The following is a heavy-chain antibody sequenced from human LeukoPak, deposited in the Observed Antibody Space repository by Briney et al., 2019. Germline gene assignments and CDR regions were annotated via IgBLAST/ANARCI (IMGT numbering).Heavy chain of an antibody. J-gene: IGHJ4*02. V-gene: IGHV3-49*04. CDR2: IRSKAYGGTT. CDR1: GFTFSSYA. CDR3: TRDRGPDFWSGYYPFDY. Sequence: GGSLRLSCAASGFTFSSYAMSWVRQAPGKGLEWVGFIRSKAYGGTTEYAASVKGRFTISRDDSKSIAYLQMNSLKTEDTAVYYCTRDRGPDFWSGYYPFDYWGQGTLVTVSS. D-gene: IGHD3-3*01.